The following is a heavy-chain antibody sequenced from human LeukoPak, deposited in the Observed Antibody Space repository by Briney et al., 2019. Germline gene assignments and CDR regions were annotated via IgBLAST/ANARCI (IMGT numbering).Heavy chain of an antibody. CDR1: GGSISSYY. D-gene: IGHD6-19*01. CDR3: ARDWYNSGWSVLDY. CDR2: INNIGST. V-gene: IGHV4-59*01. Sequence: SETLSLTCTVSGGSISSYYWSWIRQPPGKGLEWIGYINNIGSTNYNPSLKSRVTISVDTSKNQLSLKLTSVTAADTAAYYCARDWYNSGWSVLDYWGQGTLVTVSS. J-gene: IGHJ4*02.